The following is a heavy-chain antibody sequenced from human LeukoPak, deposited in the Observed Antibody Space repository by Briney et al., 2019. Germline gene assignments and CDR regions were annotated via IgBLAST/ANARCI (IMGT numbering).Heavy chain of an antibody. D-gene: IGHD1-7*01. CDR2: IYYSGST. J-gene: IGHJ6*03. CDR3: ARNYQSVGYYYMDV. CDR1: GGSISSSSYY. V-gene: IGHV4-39*07. Sequence: SETLSLTCTVSGGSISSSSYYWGWIRQPPGKGLEWIGSIYYSGSTYYNPSLKSRVTISVDTSKNQFSLKLSSVTAADTAVYYCARNYQSVGYYYMDVWGKGTTVTVSS.